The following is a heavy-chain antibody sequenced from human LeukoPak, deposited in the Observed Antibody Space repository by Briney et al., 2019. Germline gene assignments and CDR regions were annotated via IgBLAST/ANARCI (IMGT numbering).Heavy chain of an antibody. D-gene: IGHD2-2*01. V-gene: IGHV1-18*04. CDR2: ISAYNGNT. CDR1: GYTFTSYG. CDR3: ARDPQQYQLTHNWFDP. Sequence: ASVKVSCKASGYTFTSYGISWVRQAPGQGLEWMGWISAYNGNTNYAQKLQGRVTMTTDTSTSTAYMELRSLRSDDTAVYYCARDPQQYQLTHNWFDPWGQGTLVTVSS. J-gene: IGHJ5*02.